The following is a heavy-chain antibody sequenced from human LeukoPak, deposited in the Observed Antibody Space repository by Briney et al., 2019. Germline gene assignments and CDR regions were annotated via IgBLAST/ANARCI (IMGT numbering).Heavy chain of an antibody. V-gene: IGHV3-66*01. CDR1: GFTVSSNY. J-gene: IGHJ4*02. CDR3: ARDFRSSWYYFDY. D-gene: IGHD6-13*01. Sequence: PGGSLRLSCAASGFTVSSNYMSWVRQAPGKGLEWVSVIYSGGSTYYADSVKGRFTISRDNSKNTLYLQMNSLRAEDTAVYYCARDFRSSWYYFDYWGQGTLVTVSS. CDR2: IYSGGST.